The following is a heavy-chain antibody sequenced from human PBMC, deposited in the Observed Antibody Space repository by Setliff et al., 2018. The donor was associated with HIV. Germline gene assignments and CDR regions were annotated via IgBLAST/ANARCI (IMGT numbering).Heavy chain of an antibody. D-gene: IGHD3-3*01. J-gene: IGHJ6*02. CDR1: GHIFIRYY. CDR2: INPHTGGT. CDR3: ARDLRDGFEEWFSTLDDGMDV. Sequence: ASVKVSCKTSGHIFIRYYIFWVRQAPGEGLEWMGNINPHTGGTKYAEKFQGRVTMTRDTSINTIYMELSRLRSDDTAVYYCARDLRDGFEEWFSTLDDGMDVWGQGTTVTVSS. V-gene: IGHV1-2*02.